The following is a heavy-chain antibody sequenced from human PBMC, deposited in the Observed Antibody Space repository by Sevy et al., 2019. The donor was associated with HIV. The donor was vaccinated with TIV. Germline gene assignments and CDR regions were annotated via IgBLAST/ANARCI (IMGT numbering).Heavy chain of an antibody. V-gene: IGHV4-30-2*01. D-gene: IGHD3-22*01. CDR3: ARGHYDSSGYFDY. J-gene: IGHJ4*02. CDR2: IYHSGST. CDR1: GGSISSGGYS. Sequence: SETLSLTCAVSGGSISSGGYSWSWIRQPPGKGPEWIGYIYHSGSTYYNPSLKSRVTISVDRSKNQFSLKLSSVTAADTAVYYCARGHYDSSGYFDYWGQGTLVTVSS.